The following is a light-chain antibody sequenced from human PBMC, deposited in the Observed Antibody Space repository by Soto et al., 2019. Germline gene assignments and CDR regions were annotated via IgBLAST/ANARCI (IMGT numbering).Light chain of an antibody. CDR1: QSVLYSSNNKNY. CDR3: QQHYSTPWT. J-gene: IGKJ1*01. Sequence: DIVMTQSPDSLAVSLGERATINCKSSQSVLYSSNNKNYLAWYQQKPGQPPKLLIYWASTRESGVPDRFSGSGFGTDFTLTISSLQAEDVAVYYCQQHYSTPWTFGQGTKVEIK. V-gene: IGKV4-1*01. CDR2: WAS.